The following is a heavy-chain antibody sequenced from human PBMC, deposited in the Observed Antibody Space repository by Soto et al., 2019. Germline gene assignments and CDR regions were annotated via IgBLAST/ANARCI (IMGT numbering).Heavy chain of an antibody. CDR3: ARAYYDSSDPYYTQHWGYFQH. CDR1: GFTFSRYG. CDR2: IWFDGSKE. V-gene: IGHV3-33*01. D-gene: IGHD3-22*01. Sequence: QVQLVESGGGVVQPGTSLRLSCEASGFTFSRYGMHWVRQAPGKGLEWVTFIWFDGSKEYYADSVKGRFTISRDNSKNTLYLQMNRLRAEDTAVYYCARAYYDSSDPYYTQHWGYFQHWGQGTLVTVSS. J-gene: IGHJ1*01.